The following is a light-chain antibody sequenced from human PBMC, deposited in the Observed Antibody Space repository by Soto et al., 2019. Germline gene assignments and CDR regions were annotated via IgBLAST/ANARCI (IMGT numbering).Light chain of an antibody. J-gene: IGKJ5*01. Sequence: DIVLTQSPDSLAVSLGGRATIKCKSSQSVLYSSNGKNYLAWYQQKPGQPPNLLIYWAYTRKSGVHDRFSGSGSGTDFTLTIRSLQAEDVAVYYCKQYDTLPITFGQGTRLEIK. CDR1: QSVLYSSNGKNY. V-gene: IGKV4-1*01. CDR3: KQYDTLPIT. CDR2: WAY.